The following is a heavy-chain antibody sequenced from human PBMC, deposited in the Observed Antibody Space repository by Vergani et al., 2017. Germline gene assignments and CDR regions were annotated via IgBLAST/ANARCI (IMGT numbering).Heavy chain of an antibody. D-gene: IGHD2-2*01. CDR1: GGTFSSYA. Sequence: QVQLVQSGAEVKKPGSSVKVSCKASGGTFSSYAISWVRQAPGQGLEWMGRIIPIFGTANYAQKFQGRVTITADESTSTAYMELSSLRSEDTAVYYCARSSAQVVVVPAAMPAGSNWFDPWGQGTLVTVSS. CDR3: ARSSAQVVVVPAAMPAGSNWFDP. V-gene: IGHV1-69*18. J-gene: IGHJ5*02. CDR2: IIPIFGTA.